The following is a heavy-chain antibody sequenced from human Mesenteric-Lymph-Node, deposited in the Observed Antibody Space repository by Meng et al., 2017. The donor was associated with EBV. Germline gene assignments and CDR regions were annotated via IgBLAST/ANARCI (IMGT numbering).Heavy chain of an antibody. V-gene: IGHV4-4*02. D-gene: IGHD5-24*01. CDR2: VDHSGST. J-gene: IGHJ5*02. CDR3: AKDAGDEGFFWFDP. Sequence: QVQLQESGPGLVKPSGXLSLTCAVSGASITSTNGWSWVRQTPGKGREWVGEVDHSGSTNYNPSLKSRVTISVDTSKNQFYLNLSAVTAADAGIYYCAKDAGDEGFFWFDPWGQGTLVTVSS. CDR1: GASITSTNG.